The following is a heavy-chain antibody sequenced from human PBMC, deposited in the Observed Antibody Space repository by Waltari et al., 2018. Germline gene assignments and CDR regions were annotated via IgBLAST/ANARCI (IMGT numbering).Heavy chain of an antibody. CDR2: IYHSGST. J-gene: IGHJ4*02. V-gene: IGHV4-38-2*02. D-gene: IGHD6-6*01. CDR1: GYSISSGYY. CDR3: ARDKYSSSSCLDY. Sequence: QVQLQESGPGLVKPSETLSLTFAVSGYSISSGYYAGWIRQPPGKGLEWIGSIYHSGSTYYNPSLKSRVTISVDTSKNQFSLKLSSVTAADTAVYYCARDKYSSSSCLDYWGQGTLVTVSS.